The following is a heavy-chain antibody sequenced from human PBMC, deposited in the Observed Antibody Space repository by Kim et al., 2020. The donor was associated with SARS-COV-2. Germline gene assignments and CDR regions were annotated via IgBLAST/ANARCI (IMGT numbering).Heavy chain of an antibody. D-gene: IGHD6-13*01. J-gene: IGHJ4*02. CDR2: ISWNSGSI. V-gene: IGHV3-9*01. CDR1: GFTFDDYA. CDR3: AKDQAAGLALGPIDY. Sequence: GGSLRLSCAASGFTFDDYAMHWVRQAPGKGLEWVSGISWNSGSIGYADSVKGRFTISRDNAKNSLYLQMNSLRAEDTALYYCAKDQAAGLALGPIDYWGQGTLVTVSS.